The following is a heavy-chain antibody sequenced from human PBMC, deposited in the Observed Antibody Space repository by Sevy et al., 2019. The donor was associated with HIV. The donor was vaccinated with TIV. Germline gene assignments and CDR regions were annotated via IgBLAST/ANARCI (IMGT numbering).Heavy chain of an antibody. CDR3: AKDGLGYCSGGSCYSDY. CDR1: GFTFSSYG. D-gene: IGHD2-15*01. J-gene: IGHJ4*01. Sequence: GGSLRLSCAASGFTFSSYGMHWVRQAPGKGLEWVAFIRYDGSNKYYADSVKGRFTISRDNSKNTLYLQMNSLRAEDTAVYYCAKDGLGYCSGGSCYSDYWGHGTLVTVSS. V-gene: IGHV3-30*02. CDR2: IRYDGSNK.